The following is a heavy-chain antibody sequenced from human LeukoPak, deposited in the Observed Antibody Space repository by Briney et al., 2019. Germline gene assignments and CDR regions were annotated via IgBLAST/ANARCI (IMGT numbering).Heavy chain of an antibody. J-gene: IGHJ5*02. V-gene: IGHV3-53*01. CDR3: ARDGGSGWSSAFFDH. Sequence: GGSLRLPCAASGFTVSRNYMSWVRQAPGKGPEWVSVIYSGGSTDYADSVKGRFTISRDNSKNTLYLQMSSLRAEDTAVYYCARDGGSGWSSAFFDHWGQGTLVTVSS. D-gene: IGHD6-19*01. CDR1: GFTVSRNY. CDR2: IYSGGST.